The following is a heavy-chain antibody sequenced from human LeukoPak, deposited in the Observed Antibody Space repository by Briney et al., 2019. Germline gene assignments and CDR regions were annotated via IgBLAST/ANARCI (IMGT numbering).Heavy chain of an antibody. CDR1: GGSITSTNY. Sequence: SGTLSLTCGVSGGSITSTNYWTWVRQPPGKGLEWIGEVNLQGSTNYNPSLMGRVAISVDMSESHISLQLTSVTAAGTAVYYCAREGGPYRPLDYSGQGTLVTVSS. V-gene: IGHV4-4*02. CDR3: AREGGPYRPLDY. CDR2: VNLQGST. J-gene: IGHJ4*02.